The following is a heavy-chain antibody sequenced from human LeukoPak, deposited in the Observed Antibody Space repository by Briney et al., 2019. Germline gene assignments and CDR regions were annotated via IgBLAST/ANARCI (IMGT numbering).Heavy chain of an antibody. J-gene: IGHJ4*02. D-gene: IGHD3-10*01. V-gene: IGHV1-3*01. Sequence: ASVKVSCKASGYTFTSYAIHWVRQAPGQRLEWMGWISAGNGNTKYSQKFQGRVTITRDTSASTAYMELSSLRSEDTAVYYCARDAYYYGSGSPSGFDYWGQGTLVTVSS. CDR3: ARDAYYYGSGSPSGFDY. CDR1: GYTFTSYA. CDR2: ISAGNGNT.